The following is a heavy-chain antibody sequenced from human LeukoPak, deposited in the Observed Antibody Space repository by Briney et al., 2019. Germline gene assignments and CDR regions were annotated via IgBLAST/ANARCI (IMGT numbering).Heavy chain of an antibody. D-gene: IGHD2-15*01. J-gene: IGHJ3*02. CDR1: GYTFTDYY. CDR3: ARAKCSGGSCYQGAFDI. Sequence: GASVKVSCKASGYTFTDYYIHWVRQAPGHGLEWMGWVNPHSGGTNYAQKFQGRVTITADKSTSTAYMELSSLRSEDTAVYYCARAKCSGGSCYQGAFDIWGQGTMVTVSS. V-gene: IGHV1-2*02. CDR2: VNPHSGGT.